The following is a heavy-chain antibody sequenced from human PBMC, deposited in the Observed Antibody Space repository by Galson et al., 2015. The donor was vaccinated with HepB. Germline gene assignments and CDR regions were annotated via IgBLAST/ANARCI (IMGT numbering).Heavy chain of an antibody. Sequence: QSGAEVKKHGESLRISCKGSGYSFNTYWISWVREMPGKGMEWMGRIDTSDSYTNYRPSFQGHITISADRSISTASLQWSSLRASDTAMYYCVRHTYYYDSSMITPGDYWGQGSLVTVSS. CDR3: VRHTYYYDSSMITPGDY. V-gene: IGHV5-10-1*01. CDR2: IDTSDSYT. D-gene: IGHD3-22*01. J-gene: IGHJ4*02. CDR1: GYSFNTYW.